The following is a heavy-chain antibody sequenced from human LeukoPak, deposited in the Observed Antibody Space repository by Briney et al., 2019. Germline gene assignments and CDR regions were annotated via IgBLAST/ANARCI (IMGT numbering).Heavy chain of an antibody. CDR3: ARGTHYYYDSSGALY. V-gene: IGHV3-48*01. J-gene: IGHJ4*02. Sequence: GGSLRLSCAASGFTFGSYSMNWVRQAPGKGLEWVSYISSSSSTIYYADSVKGRFTISRDNAKNSLYLQMNSLRAEDTAVYYCARGTHYYYDSSGALYWGQGTLVTVSS. CDR2: ISSSSSTI. D-gene: IGHD3-22*01. CDR1: GFTFGSYS.